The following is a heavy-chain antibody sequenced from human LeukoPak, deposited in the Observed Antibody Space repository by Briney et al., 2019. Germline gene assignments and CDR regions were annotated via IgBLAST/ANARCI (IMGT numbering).Heavy chain of an antibody. CDR3: AREHMTRVTLDY. J-gene: IGHJ4*02. CDR2: IYPNSGGT. Sequence: ASVKVSCKASGYTFTGYYMRWVRQAPGQGLEWMGWIYPNSGGTKYAQKFQGRVTMTRDTSISTAYLELSRLRSDDTAVYYCAREHMTRVTLDYWGQGTLVTVSS. CDR1: GYTFTGYY. D-gene: IGHD4-17*01. V-gene: IGHV1-2*02.